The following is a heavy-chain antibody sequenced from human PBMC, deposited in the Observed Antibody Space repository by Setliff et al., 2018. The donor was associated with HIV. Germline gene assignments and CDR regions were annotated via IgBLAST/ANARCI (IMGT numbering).Heavy chain of an antibody. CDR1: GFVFSDFW. Sequence: PGESLKISCAASGFVFSDFWMSWARQAPGKGLEWVGRIKSKTDGGTTDFAAPVKGRFTISRDDSKNTLYLQMNSLKTEDTAIYYCTTARLQLWSEYFQHWGQGNLVTVSS. CDR3: TTARLQLWSEYFQH. D-gene: IGHD5-18*01. CDR2: IKSKTDGGTT. V-gene: IGHV3-15*01. J-gene: IGHJ1*01.